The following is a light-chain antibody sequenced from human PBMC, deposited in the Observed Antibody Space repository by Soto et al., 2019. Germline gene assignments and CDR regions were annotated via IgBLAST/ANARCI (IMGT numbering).Light chain of an antibody. CDR1: QSVSSY. CDR2: DAS. V-gene: IGKV3-11*01. CDR3: QQYNNWPPWR. J-gene: IGKJ1*01. Sequence: EIVLIRSPATMSLPPGERATISFSASQSVSSYLAWYQQKPGQAHRLLIYDASNRATGIPARFSGSGSGTDFTLTISSLQSEDFAVYYCQQYNNWPPWRYGQGTKVDIK.